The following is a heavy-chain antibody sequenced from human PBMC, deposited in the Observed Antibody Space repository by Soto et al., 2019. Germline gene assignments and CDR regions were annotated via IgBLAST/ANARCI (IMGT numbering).Heavy chain of an antibody. Sequence: SETLSLTCTVSGGSISSYYWSWIRQPPGKGLEWIGYIYYSGSTNYNPSLKSRVTISVDTSKNQFSLKLSSVTAADTSVYYCASGYSYGYPNWFDPWGQGTLVTVSS. CDR1: GGSISSYY. CDR2: IYYSGST. J-gene: IGHJ5*02. V-gene: IGHV4-59*12. D-gene: IGHD5-18*01. CDR3: ASGYSYGYPNWFDP.